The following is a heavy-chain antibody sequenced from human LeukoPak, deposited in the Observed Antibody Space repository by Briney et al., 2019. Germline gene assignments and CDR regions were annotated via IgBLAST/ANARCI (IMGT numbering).Heavy chain of an antibody. D-gene: IGHD3-22*01. V-gene: IGHV3-48*02. CDR2: ISSSSTI. Sequence: PGGSLRLSCAASGFTFSSYSMNWVRQAPGQGLEWVSYISSSSTIYYADSVKGRFTISRDNAKNSLYLQMNSLRDEDTAVYYCARDAWSYYYDSSGYYSHYYGMDVWGQGTTVTVSS. CDR1: GFTFSSYS. CDR3: ARDAWSYYYDSSGYYSHYYGMDV. J-gene: IGHJ6*02.